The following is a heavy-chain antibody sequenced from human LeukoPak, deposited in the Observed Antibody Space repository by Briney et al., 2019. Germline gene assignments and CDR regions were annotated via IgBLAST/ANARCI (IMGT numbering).Heavy chain of an antibody. CDR2: ISAYNGNT. CDR1: GYTFTSYG. CDR3: ARLGAARRDDYNPKSPFDY. D-gene: IGHD5-24*01. J-gene: IGHJ4*02. Sequence: GESLKISCKASGYTFTSYGISWVRQAPGQGLEWMGWISAYNGNTNYAQKLQGRVTMTTDTSTSTAYMELRSLRSDDTAVYYCARLGAARRDDYNPKSPFDYWGQGTLVTVSS. V-gene: IGHV1-18*01.